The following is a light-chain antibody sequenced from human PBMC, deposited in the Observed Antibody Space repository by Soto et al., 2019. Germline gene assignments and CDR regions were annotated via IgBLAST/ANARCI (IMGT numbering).Light chain of an antibody. Sequence: QSVLTQPRSVSGSPGQSVTISCTGTSSDVGGYNYVSWYQQHPGKAPKLMIYDVSKRPSGVPDRFSGSKSGNTASLTISGLQAEEEADFYCSSYAGSYTSVVLGGGTQLP. CDR2: DVS. J-gene: IGLJ2*01. V-gene: IGLV2-11*01. CDR3: SSYAGSYTSVV. CDR1: SSDVGGYNY.